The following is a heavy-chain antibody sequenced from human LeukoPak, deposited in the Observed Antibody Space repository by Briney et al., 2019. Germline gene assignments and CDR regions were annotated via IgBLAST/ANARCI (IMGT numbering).Heavy chain of an antibody. CDR2: INHSGST. Sequence: GSLRLSCAASGFTFSSYAMSWVRQAPGKGLEWIGEINHSGSTNYNPSLKSRVTISVDTSKNQFSLKLSSVTAADTAVYYCARGYSTIFGVVPFYYFDYWGQGTLVTVSS. CDR1: GFTFSSYA. J-gene: IGHJ4*02. CDR3: ARGYSTIFGVVPFYYFDY. V-gene: IGHV4-34*01. D-gene: IGHD3-3*01.